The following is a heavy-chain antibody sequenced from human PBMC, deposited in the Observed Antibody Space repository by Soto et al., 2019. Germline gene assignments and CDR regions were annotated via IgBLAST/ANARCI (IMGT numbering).Heavy chain of an antibody. Sequence: SETLSLTCIVSGDSISSSSYYWGWIRQPPGKGLEWIGSIKYSGSTYYNPSLKSRVTISVDTSKNQFSLKLSSVTAADTAVYYCARAMAVTQNWFDPWGQGTLVTVSS. CDR1: GDSISSSSYY. CDR2: IKYSGST. J-gene: IGHJ5*02. CDR3: ARAMAVTQNWFDP. V-gene: IGHV4-39*07. D-gene: IGHD2-21*02.